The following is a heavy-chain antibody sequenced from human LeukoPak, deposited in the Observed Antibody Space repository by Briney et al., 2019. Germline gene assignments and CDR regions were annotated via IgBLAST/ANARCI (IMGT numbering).Heavy chain of an antibody. J-gene: IGHJ4*02. D-gene: IGHD3-10*01. CDR3: ARDRSGYYGSGSYYGY. CDR1: GGSFSGYY. V-gene: IGHV4-34*01. Sequence: SETLSLTCAVYGGSFSGYYWSWIRQPPGKGLEWIGEINHSGSTNYNPSLKSRVTISVDTSENQFSLKLSSVTAADTAVYYCARDRSGYYGSGSYYGYWGQGTLVTVSS. CDR2: INHSGST.